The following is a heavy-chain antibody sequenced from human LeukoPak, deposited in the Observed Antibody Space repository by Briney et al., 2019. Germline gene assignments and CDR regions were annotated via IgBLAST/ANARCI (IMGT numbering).Heavy chain of an antibody. V-gene: IGHV3-23*01. CDR3: AKDGRSDLGDHHEYFDY. CDR1: GFPFSSYA. J-gene: IGHJ4*02. Sequence: GGSLRLSCAASGFPFSSYAMSWVRQAPGKGLEWVSAVSYTGGMTYYADSVKGRFTISRDNSKNTLYPQMNGLRAEDTAVYYCAKDGRSDLGDHHEYFDYWGQGTLVTASS. CDR2: VSYTGGMT. D-gene: IGHD4-17*01.